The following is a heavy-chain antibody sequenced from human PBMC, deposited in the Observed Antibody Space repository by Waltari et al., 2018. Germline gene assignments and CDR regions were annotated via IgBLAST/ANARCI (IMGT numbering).Heavy chain of an antibody. CDR2: INPSGGSR. CDR3: ARERVQATLDY. V-gene: IGHV1-46*01. J-gene: IGHJ4*02. Sequence: QVQLVQSGAEVKKPGASVKVSCKASGYTFTSYYMHWVRQAPGQGLEWMGIINPSGGSRSYAQKFQGRVTMTRDTSTSTVYMELSSLRSEDTAVYYCARERVQATLDYWGQGTLVTVSS. D-gene: IGHD3-10*01. CDR1: GYTFTSYY.